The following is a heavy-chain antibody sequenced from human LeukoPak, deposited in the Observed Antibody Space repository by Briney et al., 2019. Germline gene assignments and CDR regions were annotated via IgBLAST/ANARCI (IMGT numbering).Heavy chain of an antibody. V-gene: IGHV3-66*01. CDR3: ARGPTNGQAFDY. CDR2: IYSGGST. Sequence: GGSLRLSCAASGFTVSSNYMSWVRQAPGKGLEWASIIYSGGSTYYADSVKGRFTISRDNAKNSLYLQMDSLRAEDTAVYYCARGPTNGQAFDYWGQGTLVSVSS. D-gene: IGHD2-8*01. J-gene: IGHJ4*02. CDR1: GFTVSSNY.